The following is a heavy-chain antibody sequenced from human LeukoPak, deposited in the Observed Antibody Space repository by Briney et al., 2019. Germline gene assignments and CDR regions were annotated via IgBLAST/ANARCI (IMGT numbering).Heavy chain of an antibody. V-gene: IGHV3-21*01. CDR2: ISSSSSYI. CDR3: ARDSPDYGDYVAFDI. Sequence: GGSLTLSCAASGCTFSSYSMNWVRQAPGKGLEWVSSISSSSSYIYYADSVKGRFTISRDNAKNSLYLQMNSLRAEDTAVYYCARDSPDYGDYVAFDIWGQGTMVTVSS. J-gene: IGHJ3*02. D-gene: IGHD4-17*01. CDR1: GCTFSSYS.